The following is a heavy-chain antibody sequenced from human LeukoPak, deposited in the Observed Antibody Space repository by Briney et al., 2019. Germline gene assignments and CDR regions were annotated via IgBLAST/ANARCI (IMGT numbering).Heavy chain of an antibody. D-gene: IGHD1-1*01. CDR3: AKVEGASKASVY. J-gene: IGHJ4*02. CDR2: ISGSGGST. V-gene: IGHV3-23*01. CDR1: GFTFSNYA. Sequence: GGSLRLSCAAAGFTFSNYAMTWVRQAPGRGLEWVSSISGSGGSTYYADSVKGRFTISRHNSKNTLYLQMYSLRAEDTAVYYCAKVEGASKASVYWGQGALVTVSS.